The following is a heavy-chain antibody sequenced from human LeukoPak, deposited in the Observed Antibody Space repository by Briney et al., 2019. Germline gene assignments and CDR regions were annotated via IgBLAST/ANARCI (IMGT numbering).Heavy chain of an antibody. CDR1: GFTFSGSW. Sequence: GGSLRLSCAASGFTFSGSWMSWVRQTAENRLEGVANMSPDGTEKYYVDSVKGRFTISRDNAINSLYLQMNSLRADDTAVYYCARRSNYLAFDYGGQGTLVTVSS. CDR3: ARRSNYLAFDY. J-gene: IGHJ4*02. D-gene: IGHD4-11*01. V-gene: IGHV3-7*01. CDR2: MSPDGTEK.